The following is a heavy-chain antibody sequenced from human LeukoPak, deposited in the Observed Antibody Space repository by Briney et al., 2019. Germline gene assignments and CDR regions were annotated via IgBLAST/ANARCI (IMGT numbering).Heavy chain of an antibody. D-gene: IGHD4-11*01. J-gene: IGHJ4*02. Sequence: GGSLRLSCAASGFTFSTYAMSWVRQPPGKGLEWVSAITGSGGNTYYADSVKGRFTISRDNSKNTLYLQMNSLRADDTAVYYCVRDGVDYSFEYWGQGTLVTVSS. CDR3: VRDGVDYSFEY. CDR1: GFTFSTYA. V-gene: IGHV3-23*01. CDR2: ITGSGGNT.